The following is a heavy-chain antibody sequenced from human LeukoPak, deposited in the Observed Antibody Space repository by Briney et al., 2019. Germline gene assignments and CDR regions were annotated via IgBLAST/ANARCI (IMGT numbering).Heavy chain of an antibody. Sequence: GGSLRLSCGASGFTFSTNAMSWVRQAPGKGLEWVSSISDGGGRTFYAESVKGRFTVSRDNSKNTLYLRMNSLRAEDTAIYYCTKNQIRDDSGSWYAFWGQGTLVTVSS. CDR1: GFTFSTNA. D-gene: IGHD6-13*01. CDR2: ISDGGGRT. J-gene: IGHJ4*01. CDR3: TKNQIRDDSGSWYAF. V-gene: IGHV3-23*01.